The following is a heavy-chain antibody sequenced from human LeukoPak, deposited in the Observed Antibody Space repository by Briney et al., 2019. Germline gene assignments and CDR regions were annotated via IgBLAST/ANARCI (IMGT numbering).Heavy chain of an antibody. Sequence: GGSLRLSCAASGFTFSSYAMSWVRQAPGKGLEWVSAISGSGGSTYYADSVKGRFTISRDNTKNTLYLQMNSLRAEDTAVYYCAKALSSSTTYFDYWGQGTLVTVSS. CDR3: AKALSSSTTYFDY. CDR2: ISGSGGST. CDR1: GFTFSSYA. D-gene: IGHD6-6*01. V-gene: IGHV3-23*01. J-gene: IGHJ4*02.